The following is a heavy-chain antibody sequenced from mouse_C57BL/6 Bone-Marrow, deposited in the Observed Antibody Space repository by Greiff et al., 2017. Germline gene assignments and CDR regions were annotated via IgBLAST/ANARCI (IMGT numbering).Heavy chain of an antibody. Sequence: QVQLQQPGAELVMPGASVKLSCKASGYTFTSYWMHWVKQRPGQGLEWIGEIDPSDSYTNYNQKFKGKSTLTVDKSSSTAYMQLSSLTSEDSAVYYCARGKGDYDVAYWGQGTLVTVSA. D-gene: IGHD2-4*01. J-gene: IGHJ3*01. CDR2: IDPSDSYT. CDR1: GYTFTSYW. V-gene: IGHV1-69*01. CDR3: ARGKGDYDVAY.